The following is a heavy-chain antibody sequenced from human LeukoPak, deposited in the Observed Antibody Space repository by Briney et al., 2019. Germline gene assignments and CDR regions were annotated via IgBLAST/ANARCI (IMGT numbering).Heavy chain of an antibody. CDR3: ARAGDPIGMVRGVIWYFDY. D-gene: IGHD3-10*01. Sequence: GASVKVSCKASGGTFSSYAISWVRQAPGQGLEWMGGIIPIFGTANYAQKFQGRVTITADESTSTAYMELSSLGSEDTAVYYCARAGDPIGMVRGVIWYFDYWGQGTLVTVSS. J-gene: IGHJ4*02. CDR2: IIPIFGTA. CDR1: GGTFSSYA. V-gene: IGHV1-69*13.